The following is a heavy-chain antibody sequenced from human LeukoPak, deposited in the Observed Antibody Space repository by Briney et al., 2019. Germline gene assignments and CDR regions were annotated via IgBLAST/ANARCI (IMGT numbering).Heavy chain of an antibody. CDR2: IYYS. D-gene: IGHD5-12*01. CDR3: ARQGGYEVFDY. V-gene: IGHV4-59*04. CDR1: GGSFSSYY. Sequence: SETLSLTCAVYGGSFSSYYWGWIRQPPGKGLEWVGNIYYSGSAWSAYYTPSLKSRVTMYGDTTKNQFSLKLSSVTAADTAVYYCARQGGYEVFDYWGQGALATVSS. J-gene: IGHJ4*02.